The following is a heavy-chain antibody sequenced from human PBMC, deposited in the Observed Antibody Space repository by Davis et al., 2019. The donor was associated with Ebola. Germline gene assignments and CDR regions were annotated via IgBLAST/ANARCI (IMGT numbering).Heavy chain of an antibody. CDR2: IWPDGSNK. V-gene: IGHV3-33*08. CDR3: ARGDDYTRYRYYGMDV. CDR1: GFTFRGYG. J-gene: IGHJ6*02. D-gene: IGHD4-11*01. Sequence: PGGSLRLSCAASGFTFRGYGMHWVRQAPGKGLEWVTVIWPDGSNKDYADSVKGRFTISRDDSKNTLYLQMNSLRAEDTAVYYCARGDDYTRYRYYGMDVWGQGTTVTVSS.